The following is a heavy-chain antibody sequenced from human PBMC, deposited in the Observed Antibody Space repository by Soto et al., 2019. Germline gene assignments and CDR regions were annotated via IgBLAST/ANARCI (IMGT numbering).Heavy chain of an antibody. J-gene: IGHJ4*02. CDR1: GFTFSSYA. CDR3: ARDQSYDSSGYFGY. CDR2: ISYDGSNK. Sequence: GGSLRLSCAASGFTFSSYAMHWVRQAPGKGLEWVAVISYDGSNKYYADSVKGRFTISRDNSKNTLYLQMNSLRAEDTAVYYCARDQSYDSSGYFGYWGQGTLVTVSS. D-gene: IGHD3-22*01. V-gene: IGHV3-30-3*01.